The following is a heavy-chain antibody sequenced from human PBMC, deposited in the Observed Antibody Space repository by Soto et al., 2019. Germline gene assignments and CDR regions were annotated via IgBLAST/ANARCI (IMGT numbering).Heavy chain of an antibody. V-gene: IGHV4-30-2*01. D-gene: IGHD3-22*01. CDR2: IYHSGGT. J-gene: IGHJ4*02. CDR1: GDSISNGGYS. CDR3: ARDSRSGYYLEF. Sequence: QLQLQESGSGLVKPSQTLSLTCAVSGDSISNGGYSWNWIRQPPGKGLEWIGYIYHSGGTDYNPSLKSRVTITVDSSNNQFSLKLSSVTAADTAVYYWARDSRSGYYLEFWGQGTLVTVSS.